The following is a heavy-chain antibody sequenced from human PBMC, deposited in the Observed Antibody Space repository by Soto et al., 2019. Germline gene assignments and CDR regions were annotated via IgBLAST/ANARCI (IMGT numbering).Heavy chain of an antibody. V-gene: IGHV3-23*01. CDR3: AKAGRYFDWPFVY. D-gene: IGHD3-9*01. J-gene: IGHJ4*02. CDR2: ISGSGGST. Sequence: GGSMRLSCAASGFTFSSYAMSWVRQAPGKGLEWVSAISGSGGSTYYADSVKGRFTISRDNSKNTLYLQMNSLRAEDTAVYYCAKAGRYFDWPFVYWGQGTLVTVSS. CDR1: GFTFSSYA.